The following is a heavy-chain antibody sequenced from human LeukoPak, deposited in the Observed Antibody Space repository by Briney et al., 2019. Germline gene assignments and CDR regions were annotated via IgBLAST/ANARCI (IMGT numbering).Heavy chain of an antibody. J-gene: IGHJ3*02. CDR3: AREEMVRGVIIVKAFDI. V-gene: IGHV3-30-3*01. CDR2: ISDAGSKT. D-gene: IGHD3-10*01. Sequence: GGSLRLSCAASGFIFSNYNMHWVRQAPGKGLEWVALISDAGSKTYYVDSVKGRFTISRDNSKNTLSLQMNSLRAEDTAMYYCAREEMVRGVIIVKAFDIWGQGTMVTVSP. CDR1: GFIFSNYN.